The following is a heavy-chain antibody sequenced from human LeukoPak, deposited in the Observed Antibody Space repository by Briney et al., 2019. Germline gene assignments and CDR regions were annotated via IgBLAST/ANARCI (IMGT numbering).Heavy chain of an antibody. J-gene: IGHJ4*02. D-gene: IGHD3-22*01. V-gene: IGHV4-34*01. CDR3: VRGRANPYYYDSSGFYFDY. CDR1: GGSFSGYY. Sequence: SETLSLTCAVYGGSFSGYYWSWIRQPPGKGLEWIGEINHSGSTNYNPSLKSRVTISVDTSKNQFSLKLSSVTAADTAVYYCVRGRANPYYYDSSGFYFDYWGQGTLVTVSS. CDR2: INHSGST.